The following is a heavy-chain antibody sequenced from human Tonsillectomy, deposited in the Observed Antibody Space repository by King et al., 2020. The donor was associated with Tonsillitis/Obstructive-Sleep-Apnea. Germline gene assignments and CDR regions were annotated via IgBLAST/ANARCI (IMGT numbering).Heavy chain of an antibody. D-gene: IGHD4-11*01. CDR3: ARDLRLGRVDY. V-gene: IGHV3-72*01. CDR2: TRNKANSYTT. CDR1: GFTFRDHY. Sequence: VQLVESGGGLVQPGGSLRLSCAASGFTFRDHYMDWVRQAPGKGLEWVGRTRNKANSYTTEYAASVKGRFTISRDDSKNSLYLQMNSLKTEDTAVYYCARDLRLGRVDYWGQGTLVTVSS. J-gene: IGHJ4*02.